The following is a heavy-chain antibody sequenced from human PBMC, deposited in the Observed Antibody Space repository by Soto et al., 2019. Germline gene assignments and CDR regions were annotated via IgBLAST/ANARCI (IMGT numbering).Heavy chain of an antibody. CDR1: GFTFSSYA. CDR2: ISYDGSNK. J-gene: IGHJ4*02. CDR3: ARDGDGSSGWH. Sequence: ESVGGVVQPGRSLRLSCAASGFTFSSYAMHWVRQAPGKGLEWVAVISYDGSNKYYADSVKGRFTISRDNSKNTLYLQMNSLRAEDTAVYYCARDGDGSSGWHWGQGTLVTVSS. V-gene: IGHV3-30-3*01. D-gene: IGHD6-19*01.